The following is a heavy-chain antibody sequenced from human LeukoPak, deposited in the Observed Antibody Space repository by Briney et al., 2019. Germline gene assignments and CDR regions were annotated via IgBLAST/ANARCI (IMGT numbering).Heavy chain of an antibody. V-gene: IGHV3-23*01. CDR1: GFTFSSYS. J-gene: IGHJ4*02. D-gene: IGHD3-10*01. CDR3: AKDVDMVRQLTFDY. Sequence: PGGSLRLSCAASGFTFSSYSLNWVRQAPGKGLEWVSAISGSGGSTYYADSVKGRFTISRDNSKNTLYLQMNSLRAEDTAVYYCAKDVDMVRQLTFDYWGQGTLVTVSS. CDR2: ISGSGGST.